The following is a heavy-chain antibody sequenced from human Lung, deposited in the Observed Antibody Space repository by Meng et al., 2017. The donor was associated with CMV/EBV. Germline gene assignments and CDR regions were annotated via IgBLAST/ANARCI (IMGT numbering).Heavy chain of an antibody. D-gene: IGHD6-19*01. CDR2: IRIKANRDTT. CDR1: GFTCSDHY. V-gene: IGHV3-72*01. Sequence: SCAASGFTCSDHYMDWVRQAPGKGLEWVGRIRIKANRDTTEYAASVKGRFTISRDDSRNSLYLQMNSLKTEDTAVYYCARWTSGRCDYWGQGTLVTVSS. J-gene: IGHJ4*02. CDR3: ARWTSGRCDY.